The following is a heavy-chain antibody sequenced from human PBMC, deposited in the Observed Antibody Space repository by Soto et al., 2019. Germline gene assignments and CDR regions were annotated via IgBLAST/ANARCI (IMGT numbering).Heavy chain of an antibody. CDR2: IYYTGST. CDR3: AGAPNSAYLDF. V-gene: IGHV4-59*01. CDR1: SGSISTYY. Sequence: QVQLQESGPGLVKPSETLSLTCTVSSGSISTYYWSWIRQPPGKGLEWIGYIYYTGSTNYNPSLKTRVSISIYTSKNPFSLNLSSVTAADTAVYSCAGAPNSAYLDFWGLGTLVTVSS. D-gene: IGHD7-27*01. J-gene: IGHJ4*02.